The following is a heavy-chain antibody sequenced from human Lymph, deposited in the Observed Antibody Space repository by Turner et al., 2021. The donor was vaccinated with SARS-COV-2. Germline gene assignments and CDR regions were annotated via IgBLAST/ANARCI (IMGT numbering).Heavy chain of an antibody. J-gene: IGHJ4*02. CDR2: ISYDGSNK. Sequence: QVQLVESGGGVVQPGRSLRLSCTAYGFTFSSYDMHWVRQAPGKGLEWVSLISYDGSNKYYADSVKGRFTISRDNSKNTLYLQMNSLRTEDTAVYYCAREMGSGSDYWGQGTLVTVSS. D-gene: IGHD3-10*01. V-gene: IGHV3-30*04. CDR1: GFTFSSYD. CDR3: AREMGSGSDY.